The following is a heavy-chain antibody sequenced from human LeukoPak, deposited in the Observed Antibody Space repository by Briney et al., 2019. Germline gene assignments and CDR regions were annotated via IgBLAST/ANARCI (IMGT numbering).Heavy chain of an antibody. CDR3: ARSKDILTGYCFDY. CDR2: ISSSSSYI. J-gene: IGHJ4*02. Sequence: GGSLRLSCAASGFTFSNYRMNWVRQAPGKGLEWVSSISSSSSYIYYADSVKGRFTISRDNSKNTLYLQMNSLRAEDTAVYYCARSKDILTGYCFDYWGQGTLVTVSS. V-gene: IGHV3-21*04. CDR1: GFTFSNYR. D-gene: IGHD3-9*01.